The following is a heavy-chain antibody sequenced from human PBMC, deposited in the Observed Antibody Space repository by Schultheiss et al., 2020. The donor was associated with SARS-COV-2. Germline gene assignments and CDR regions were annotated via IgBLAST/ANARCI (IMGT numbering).Heavy chain of an antibody. CDR3: ARHRSGKVGDFDY. CDR2: IYYSGST. Sequence: SETLSLTCAVYGGSFSSYYWSWIRQPPGKGLEWIGYIYYSGSTNYNPSLKSRVTISVDTSKNQFSLKLSSVTAADTAVYYCARHRSGKVGDFDYWGQGTLVTVSS. D-gene: IGHD2-15*01. V-gene: IGHV4-59*08. CDR1: GGSFSSYY. J-gene: IGHJ4*02.